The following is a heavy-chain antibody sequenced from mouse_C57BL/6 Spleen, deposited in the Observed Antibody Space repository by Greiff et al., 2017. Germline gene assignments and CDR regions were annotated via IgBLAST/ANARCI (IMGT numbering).Heavy chain of an antibody. CDR2: IYPGDGDT. D-gene: IGHD2-2*01. CDR3: ARGVTPYYFDY. V-gene: IGHV1-82*01. CDR1: GYAFSSSW. J-gene: IGHJ2*01. Sequence: LMESGPELVKPGASVKISCKASGYAFSSSWMNWVKQRPGKGLEWIGRIYPGDGDTNYNGKFKGKATLTADKSSSTAYMQLSSLTSEDSAVYFCARGVTPYYFDYWGQGTTLTVSS.